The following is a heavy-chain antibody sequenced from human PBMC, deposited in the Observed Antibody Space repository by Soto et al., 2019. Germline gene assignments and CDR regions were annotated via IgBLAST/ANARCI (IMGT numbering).Heavy chain of an antibody. CDR1: VGSISIGDYD. Sequence: PAETLSITCTVSVGSISIGDYDWSWIRQPPGKGLEWIGYIYYSGSTYYNPSLKSRVTISVDTSKNQFSLKLSSVTAADTAVYYCARGIVATIALDYWGQGTMVTVSS. D-gene: IGHD5-12*01. V-gene: IGHV4-30-4*01. CDR3: ARGIVATIALDY. CDR2: IYYSGST. J-gene: IGHJ4*02.